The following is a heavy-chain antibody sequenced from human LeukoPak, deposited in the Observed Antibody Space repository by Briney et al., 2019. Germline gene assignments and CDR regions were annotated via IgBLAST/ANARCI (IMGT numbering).Heavy chain of an antibody. V-gene: IGHV3-30*18. J-gene: IGHJ4*02. Sequence: GGSLRLSFAASGFTFSSYGMHWVRQAPGKGLEWVAVISYDGSNKYYADSVKGRFTISRDNSKNTLYLQMNSLRAEDTAVYYCAKGGIAVATPFDYWGQGTLVTVSS. CDR1: GFTFSSYG. CDR2: ISYDGSNK. D-gene: IGHD6-19*01. CDR3: AKGGIAVATPFDY.